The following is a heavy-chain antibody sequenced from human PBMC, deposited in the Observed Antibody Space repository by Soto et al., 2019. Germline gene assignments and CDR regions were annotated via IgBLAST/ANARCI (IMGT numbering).Heavy chain of an antibody. CDR3: ARALWGYRGVACSPLDV. D-gene: IGHD2-21*02. CDR1: GGSISSYY. J-gene: IGHJ6*02. CDR2: MYNTGST. Sequence: QVRLQESGPGLVKPSETLSLTCTVSGGSISSYYWSWIRQPPGKGLEWIGYMYNTGSTIYNPSLMGRVTLPADTSKNQFTLKMNSVTAADTAVYYCARALWGYRGVACSPLDVWGQGTTVTVSS. V-gene: IGHV4-59*01.